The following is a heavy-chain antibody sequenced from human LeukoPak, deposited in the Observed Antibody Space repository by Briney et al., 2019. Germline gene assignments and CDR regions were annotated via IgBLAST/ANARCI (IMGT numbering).Heavy chain of an antibody. V-gene: IGHV3-48*01. CDR3: ARDHYDILTGYVPIDN. D-gene: IGHD3-9*01. CDR2: ISSSSTI. J-gene: IGHJ4*02. CDR1: GFTFSSYS. Sequence: GGSLRLSCAASGFTFSSYSMNWVRQAPGKGLEWVSYISSSSTIYYADSVKGRFTISRDNSKNTLHLQMNSLRAEDTAVYYCARDHYDILTGYVPIDNWGQGILVTVSS.